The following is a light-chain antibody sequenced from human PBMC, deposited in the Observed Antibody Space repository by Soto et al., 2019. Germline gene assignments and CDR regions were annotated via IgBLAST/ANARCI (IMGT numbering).Light chain of an antibody. J-gene: IGKJ1*01. CDR2: GAS. CDR3: QQYASTPWT. V-gene: IGKV3-20*01. Sequence: EIVLTQAPGTLSLSPGERATLSCRASQTVSRTFLVWYQQKPGQAPRPLIHGASSRATGIPDRFSGSGSGTDFTLTINRLEAEDFAVYYCQQYASTPWTFGQGTNVEIK. CDR1: QTVSRTF.